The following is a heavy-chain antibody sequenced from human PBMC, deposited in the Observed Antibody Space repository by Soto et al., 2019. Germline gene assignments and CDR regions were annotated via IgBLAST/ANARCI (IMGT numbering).Heavy chain of an antibody. V-gene: IGHV4-59*01. Sequence: PSENLCLTYTVSGGSMRKVYWSWIRQPPGKRLEWIGFIFHSGNSKYNPSLKSRVTISIDTSKSQFSLSLDSVTAADTALDVCARAHPPKITVADWGRGTRLIVS. D-gene: IGHD4-4*01. CDR1: GGSMRKVY. CDR2: IFHSGNS. CDR3: ARAHPPKITVAD. J-gene: IGHJ4*01.